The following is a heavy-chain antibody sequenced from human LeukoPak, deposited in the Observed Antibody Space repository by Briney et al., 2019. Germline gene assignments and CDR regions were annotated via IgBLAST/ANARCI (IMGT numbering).Heavy chain of an antibody. CDR2: MKSKPEGGTT. CDR1: GGSISSYS. J-gene: IGHJ5*02. Sequence: ETLSLTRTVSGGSISSYSWSWIRQAPGKGLEWVGLMKSKPEGGTTFYAAPVKDRFSISRDDSRNTLYLQMNSLTIGDTGVYYCTTGNPWGQGTLVTVSS. CDR3: TTGNP. V-gene: IGHV3-15*01.